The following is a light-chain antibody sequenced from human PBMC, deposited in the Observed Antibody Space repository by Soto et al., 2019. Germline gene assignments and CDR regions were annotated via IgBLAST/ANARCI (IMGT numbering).Light chain of an antibody. J-gene: IGLJ1*01. CDR3: SSYTRSSSLV. V-gene: IGLV2-14*01. CDR1: SSDVGGYND. Sequence: QSALTQPASVSGSPGQSITISCTGTSSDVGGYNDVSWYQQHPGKAPKLMIYEVSNRPSGVSNRFSGSKSGNTASLTISGLQAEDEADYYCSSYTRSSSLVFGPGTKVTVL. CDR2: EVS.